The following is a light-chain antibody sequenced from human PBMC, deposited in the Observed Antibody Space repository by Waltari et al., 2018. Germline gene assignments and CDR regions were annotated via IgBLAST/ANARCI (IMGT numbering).Light chain of an antibody. CDR1: SSDIGGYNS. J-gene: IGLJ2*01. V-gene: IGLV2-14*01. CDR3: SSYSYSSGTLVI. CDR2: EVT. Sequence: QSALTQPASVSGSPGQSITISCTGTSSDIGGYNSVFWYQQPPGKAPELIIFEVTNRPSGVSHRFSGSKSANTASLTISALQADDEADYYCSSYSYSSGTLVIFGGGTRLTVL.